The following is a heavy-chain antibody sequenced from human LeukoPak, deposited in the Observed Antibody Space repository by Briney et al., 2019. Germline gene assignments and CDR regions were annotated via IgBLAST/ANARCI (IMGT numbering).Heavy chain of an antibody. CDR1: GGSFRGYY. CDR2: INHSGST. J-gene: IGHJ4*02. Sequence: PSETLSLTCAVYGGSFRGYYWRWIRQPPGEGLEWIGEINHSGSTNYNPSLKGRVTISVDTSKNQFSLKLSSVTAADTAVYYCARGTRFAFTVRGGYDYWGQGTLVTVSS. CDR3: ARGTRFAFTVRGGYDY. V-gene: IGHV4-34*01. D-gene: IGHD3-10*01.